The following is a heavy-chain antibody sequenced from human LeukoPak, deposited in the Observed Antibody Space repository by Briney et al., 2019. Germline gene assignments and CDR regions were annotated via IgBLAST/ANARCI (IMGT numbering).Heavy chain of an antibody. CDR2: INHSGST. Sequence: PSETLSLTCADYGGSFSGYYWSWIRQPPGKGLEWIGEINHSGSTNYNPSLKSRVTISVDTSKNQFSLKLRSVTAADTAVYYCARGLSAIVHWGQGTLVTVSS. V-gene: IGHV4-34*01. CDR3: ARGLSAIVH. J-gene: IGHJ4*02. CDR1: GGSFSGYY. D-gene: IGHD2-21*02.